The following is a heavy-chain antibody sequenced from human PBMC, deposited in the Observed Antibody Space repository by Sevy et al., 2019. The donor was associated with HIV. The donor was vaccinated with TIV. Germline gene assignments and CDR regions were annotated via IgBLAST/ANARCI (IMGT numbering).Heavy chain of an antibody. CDR1: GFALSNYYA. CDR2: ISYDGGDK. J-gene: IGHJ6*02. D-gene: IGHD4-17*01. CDR3: ARPRSNYVDHYFFYAMDV. V-gene: IGHV3-30-3*01. Sequence: GGSLRLSCAASGFALSNYYAMHWVRQAPGKGLEWVALISYDGGDKYYADSGKGRLITSRDNFKNTLYLQMNSLTTEDTAVYYCARPRSNYVDHYFFYAMDVWGQGTTVTVSS.